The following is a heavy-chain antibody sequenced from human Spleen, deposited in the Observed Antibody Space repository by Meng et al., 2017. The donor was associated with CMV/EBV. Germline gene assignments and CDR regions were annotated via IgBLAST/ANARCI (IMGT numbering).Heavy chain of an antibody. CDR1: TFTGYG. CDR2: ISGYNGNT. CDR3: ARDPRPLCTDSKTCLLEY. Sequence: TFTGYGITGVRQAPGQGLEWLGWISGYNGNTNYARKFEDRVTMTTDTSTSTAYLELRSLDSDDTAVYHCARDPRPLCTDSKTCLLEYWGQGTLVTVSS. D-gene: IGHD2-8*02. J-gene: IGHJ4*02. V-gene: IGHV1-18*04.